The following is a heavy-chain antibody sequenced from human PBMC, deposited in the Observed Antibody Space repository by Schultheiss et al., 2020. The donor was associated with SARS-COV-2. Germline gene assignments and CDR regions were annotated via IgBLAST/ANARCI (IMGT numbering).Heavy chain of an antibody. CDR3: AREGGGYYPTYFDY. D-gene: IGHD1-26*01. CDR1: GGSISSYY. V-gene: IGHV4-4*07. J-gene: IGHJ4*02. Sequence: SETLSLTCTVSGGSISSYYWSWSRQPAGKGLEWIGRIYTSGSTNYNPSLKSRVTITVDTSKNQFSLKLRSVTAADTDVYYCAREGGGYYPTYFDYWGQGTLVTVSS. CDR2: IYTSGST.